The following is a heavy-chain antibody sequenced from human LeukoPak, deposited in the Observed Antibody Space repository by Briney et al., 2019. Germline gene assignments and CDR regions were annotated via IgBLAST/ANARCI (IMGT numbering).Heavy chain of an antibody. CDR2: MYYSGIT. Sequence: SETLSLTCTVSGDSISSSVHYWGWLRQPPGKGLEWIGSMYYSGITYYNPPLKSRVTISVDMSKNQFSLKLNSVTAADTAVYYCARNRDGYNSFDYWGQGTLVTVSS. D-gene: IGHD5-24*01. CDR1: GDSISSSVHY. V-gene: IGHV4-39*07. CDR3: ARNRDGYNSFDY. J-gene: IGHJ4*02.